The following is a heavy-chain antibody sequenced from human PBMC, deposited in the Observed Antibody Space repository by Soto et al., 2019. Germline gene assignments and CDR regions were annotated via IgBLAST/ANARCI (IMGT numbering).Heavy chain of an antibody. CDR1: GGTFSSYA. J-gene: IGHJ6*02. D-gene: IGHD4-17*01. V-gene: IGHV1-69*13. CDR2: IIPIFGTA. Sequence: AASVKVSCKASGGTFSSYAISCVRQAPGQGLERMGGIIPIFGTANYAQKFQGRVTITADESTSTAYMELSSLRSEDTAVYYCARVTTYYYYYGMDVWGQGTTVTVSS. CDR3: ARVTTYYYYYGMDV.